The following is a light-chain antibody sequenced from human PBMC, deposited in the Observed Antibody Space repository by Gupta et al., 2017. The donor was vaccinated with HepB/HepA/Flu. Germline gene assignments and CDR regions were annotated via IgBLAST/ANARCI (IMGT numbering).Light chain of an antibody. V-gene: IGLV2-18*02. CDR3: SSHTSTKTWV. J-gene: IGLJ3*02. CDR1: SSDVGTYNR. Sequence: QSALTQPPSVSGSPGQSVAISCTRTSSDVGTYNRVSWYQQSPGTTPKLLIYEVTKRPSGVPDRFSGSKSGNTAFLTISGLQAEDESDYYCSSHTSTKTWVFGGGTKVTVL. CDR2: EVT.